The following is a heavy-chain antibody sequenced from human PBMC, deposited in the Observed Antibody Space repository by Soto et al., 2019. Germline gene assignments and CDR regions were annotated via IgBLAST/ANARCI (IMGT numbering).Heavy chain of an antibody. Sequence: GASVKVSCKASGYTFINYYMHWVRQAPGQGLEWMGIINPNGGSTTYAQKFQGRGTLTRDTSTNTVNMELSSLRSEDTAVYYCAREKWLVRRNDPFDIWGQGTMVTVSS. D-gene: IGHD6-19*01. CDR3: AREKWLVRRNDPFDI. CDR1: GYTFINYY. V-gene: IGHV1-46*01. CDR2: INPNGGST. J-gene: IGHJ3*02.